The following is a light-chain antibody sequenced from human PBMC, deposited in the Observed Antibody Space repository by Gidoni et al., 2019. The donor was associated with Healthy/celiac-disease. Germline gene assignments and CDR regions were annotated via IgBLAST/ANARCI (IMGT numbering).Light chain of an antibody. Sequence: QSVLTQPPSVSAAPGQTVTISCSGSTSNIGNNYVSWYKHLPGTAPKLLIYDNNKRPSGIPDRFSGSKSGTSATLGITGLQTGDEADYYCGTWDTSLSARYVFGTGTKVTVL. V-gene: IGLV1-51*01. J-gene: IGLJ1*01. CDR3: GTWDTSLSARYV. CDR2: DNN. CDR1: TSNIGNNY.